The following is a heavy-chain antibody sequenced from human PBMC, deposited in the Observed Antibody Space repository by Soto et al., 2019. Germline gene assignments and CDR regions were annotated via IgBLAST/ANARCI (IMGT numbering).Heavy chain of an antibody. V-gene: IGHV1-69*06. D-gene: IGHD3-3*01. J-gene: IGHJ4*02. CDR1: GGTFSSYA. CDR2: IIPSGGTA. Sequence: SVKVSCKASGGTFSSYAISWVRQAPGQGLEWMGGIIPSGGTASYAQKFQGRVTMTADTSTSTVYMELSSLRSEDTAVYYCARGMHYDFWSGALIFDYWGQGTLVTVSS. CDR3: ARGMHYDFWSGALIFDY.